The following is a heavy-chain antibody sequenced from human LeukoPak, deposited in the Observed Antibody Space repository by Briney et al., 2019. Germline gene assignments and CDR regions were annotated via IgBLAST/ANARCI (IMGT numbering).Heavy chain of an antibody. CDR2: ISYDGSNK. V-gene: IGHV3-30-3*01. D-gene: IGHD3-22*01. Sequence: GRSLRLSCAASGFTFTSYAMHWVRQAPGRGLEWVAVISYDGSNKYYADSVKGRFTISRDNSKNTLFLQMNSLTSEDTAVYYCARSPYYDSSTYQDFWGQGTLVTVSS. CDR1: GFTFTSYA. CDR3: ARSPYYDSSTYQDF. J-gene: IGHJ4*02.